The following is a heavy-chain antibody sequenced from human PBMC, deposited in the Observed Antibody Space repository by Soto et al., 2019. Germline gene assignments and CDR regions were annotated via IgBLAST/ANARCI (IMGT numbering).Heavy chain of an antibody. CDR1: GFTFNTYD. Sequence: EVQLVESGGGLVKPGGSLRLSCAASGFTFNTYDMNWVRQAPGKGLEWVSSITTRSAYIYYADSLKGRITISRDNAKNSRFLQMNSLRAEDTAGYYCVRSATARLLRHSWFDTWGQGTLVTVSS. V-gene: IGHV3-21*01. CDR3: VRSATARLLRHSWFDT. J-gene: IGHJ5*02. D-gene: IGHD2-21*01. CDR2: ITTRSAYI.